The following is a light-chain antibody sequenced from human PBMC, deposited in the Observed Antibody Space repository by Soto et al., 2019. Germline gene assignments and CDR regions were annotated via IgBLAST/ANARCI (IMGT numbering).Light chain of an antibody. J-gene: IGKJ1*01. CDR2: DAS. Sequence: DIQMTQSPSTLSASLGDRVTITCRASQSISSWLAWYQQKPGKAPKVLIYDASSLESGVPSRFSGSGSGTEFSLTISSLQPDDVATYYGQHYNSYSEAFGQGTKVDIK. CDR1: QSISSW. CDR3: QHYNSYSEA. V-gene: IGKV1-5*01.